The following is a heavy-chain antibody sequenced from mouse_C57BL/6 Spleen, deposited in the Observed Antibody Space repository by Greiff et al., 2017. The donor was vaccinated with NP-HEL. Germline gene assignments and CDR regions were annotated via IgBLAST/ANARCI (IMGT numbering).Heavy chain of an antibody. Sequence: EVKLMESGGGLVQPGGSLKLSCAASGFTFSDYGMAWVRQAPRKGPEWVAFISNLAYSIYYADTVTGRFTISRENAKNTLYLEMSSLRSEDTAMYYCARLYDGQGYFDVWGTGTTVTVSS. J-gene: IGHJ1*03. CDR2: ISNLAYSI. CDR1: GFTFSDYG. V-gene: IGHV5-15*01. CDR3: ARLYDGQGYFDV. D-gene: IGHD2-3*01.